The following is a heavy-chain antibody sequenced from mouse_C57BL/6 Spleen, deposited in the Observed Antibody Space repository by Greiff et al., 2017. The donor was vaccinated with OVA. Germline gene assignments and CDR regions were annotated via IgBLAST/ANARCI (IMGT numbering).Heavy chain of an antibody. D-gene: IGHD1-1*01. CDR2: IDPETGGT. CDR3: TRMPPYYGSSHYAMDY. V-gene: IGHV1-15*01. J-gene: IGHJ4*01. Sequence: VQLQQSGAELVRPGASVTLSCKASGYTFTDYEMHWVKQTPVHGLEWIGAIDPETGGTAYNQKFKGKAILTADKSSSTAYMELRSLTSEDSAVYYCTRMPPYYGSSHYAMDYWGQGTSVTVSS. CDR1: GYTFTDYE.